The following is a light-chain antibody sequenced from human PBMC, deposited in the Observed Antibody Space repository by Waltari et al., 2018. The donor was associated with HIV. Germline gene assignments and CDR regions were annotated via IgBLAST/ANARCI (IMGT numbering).Light chain of an antibody. CDR3: NSRDSSGNRV. CDR1: RLRSYY. CDR2: GKN. V-gene: IGLV3-19*01. J-gene: IGLJ2*01. Sequence: SSELTQDPAVSVALGQTVRITCQGDRLRSYYASWYQQKPGQSPLLFIHGKNNRPSGSPDRFSGSSSGNTASLTITGAQAEDEADYYCNSRDSSGNRVFGGGTKLTVL.